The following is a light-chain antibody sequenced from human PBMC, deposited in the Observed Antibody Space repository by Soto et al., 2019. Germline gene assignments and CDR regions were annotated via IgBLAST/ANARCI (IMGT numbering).Light chain of an antibody. V-gene: IGKV3-20*01. Sequence: EIVLTQSPGTLSLSPGERATLSCRASQSVRSSFLAWYQQKPGQAPRLLIYGASNRATGIPDRFSGSGSGTDFTLTITRLEAEDFAMYYCQRYDSLRTFGQGTKVDIK. J-gene: IGKJ1*01. CDR3: QRYDSLRT. CDR2: GAS. CDR1: QSVRSSF.